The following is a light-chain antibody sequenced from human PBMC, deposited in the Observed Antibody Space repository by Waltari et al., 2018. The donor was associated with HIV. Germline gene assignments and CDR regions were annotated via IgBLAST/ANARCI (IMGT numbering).Light chain of an antibody. V-gene: IGLV1-47*01. CDR2: KDN. CDR1: SSNIERNY. Sequence: QSELTQSPSASGTPGQRITISCSGSSSNIERNYVSWYKQLPGATHKVLIYKDNERPSGVPDRISGSKSGTSASLLISGLRSDDEADYYCAVWDESLDGWLFGGGTKLTVL. J-gene: IGLJ3*02. CDR3: AVWDESLDGWL.